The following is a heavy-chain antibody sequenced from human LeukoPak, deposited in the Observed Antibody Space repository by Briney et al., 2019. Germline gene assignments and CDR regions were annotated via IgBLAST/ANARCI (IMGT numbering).Heavy chain of an antibody. V-gene: IGHV7-4-1*02. CDR1: GYTFTSYA. Sequence: ASVKVSCKASGYTFTSYAMNWVRQAPGHGLEWMGWINTNTGNPTYAQGFTGRFVFSLDTSVSTAYLQISSLKAEDTAVYYCARKGEYDFWSGSLAAYYYYYGMDVWGQGTTVTVSS. CDR2: INTNTGNP. D-gene: IGHD3-3*01. CDR3: ARKGEYDFWSGSLAAYYYYYGMDV. J-gene: IGHJ6*02.